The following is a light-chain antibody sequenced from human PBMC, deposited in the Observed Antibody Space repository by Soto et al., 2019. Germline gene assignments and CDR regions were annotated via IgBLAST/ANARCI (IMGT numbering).Light chain of an antibody. J-gene: IGKJ1*01. Sequence: DIEMTQSPSSLSASLGDRVTITCRASQSISIYLHWYQQKPGKAPKLLIYAASILQSGVQSRLTGSGSGTDFTLTISSLQPDDFATYYCQQTYSAPPWPVSRGTKVE. CDR2: AAS. V-gene: IGKV1-39*01. CDR1: QSISIY. CDR3: QQTYSAPPWP.